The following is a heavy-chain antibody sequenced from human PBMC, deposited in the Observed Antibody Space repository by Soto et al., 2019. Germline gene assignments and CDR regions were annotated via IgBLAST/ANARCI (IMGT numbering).Heavy chain of an antibody. D-gene: IGHD4-17*01. V-gene: IGHV1-2*04. CDR2: INPNSGGT. CDR1: GYTFTGYY. Sequence: GASVKVSCKSSGYTFTGYYIHWARQAPGQGLEWMGWINPNSGGTNYAQKFQGWVTMTRDTSISTAYMELSRLRSDDTAVYYCARGRYGGASDVCGQGTTVTVSS. CDR3: ARGRYGGASDV. J-gene: IGHJ6*02.